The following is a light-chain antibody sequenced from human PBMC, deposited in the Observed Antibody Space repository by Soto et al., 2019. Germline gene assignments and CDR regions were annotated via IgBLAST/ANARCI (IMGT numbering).Light chain of an antibody. CDR3: LHRNNWPPRFT. CDR1: QRIVSS. J-gene: IGKJ3*01. CDR2: GDS. V-gene: IGKV3-11*01. Sequence: EIVLTQSPATLSLSPRERATLSCGASQRIVSSLAWYQQKAGQAPRLLIYGDSTRAAGVPARFSGSGSGTDFTLTISGLETEDFAVYFCLHRNNWPPRFTFGPGTAV.